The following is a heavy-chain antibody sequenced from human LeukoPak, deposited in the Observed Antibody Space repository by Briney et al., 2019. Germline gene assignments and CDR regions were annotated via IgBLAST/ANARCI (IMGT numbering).Heavy chain of an antibody. CDR2: LSGSGAGT. CDR3: ARVGYYDFWSGYSFDY. D-gene: IGHD3-3*01. CDR1: GFTFSDYA. J-gene: IGHJ4*02. Sequence: PGGSLRLSCAASGFTFSDYALGWVRQAPGRGLEWVATLSGSGAGTYYSDSVQGRFTISRDNAKNSLYLQMNSLRAEDTAVYYCARVGYYDFWSGYSFDYWGQGPLVTVSS. V-gene: IGHV3-23*01.